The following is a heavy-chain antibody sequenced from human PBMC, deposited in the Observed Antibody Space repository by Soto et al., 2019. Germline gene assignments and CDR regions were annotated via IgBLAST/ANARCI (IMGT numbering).Heavy chain of an antibody. CDR1: GFTFDQYT. D-gene: IGHD3-16*01. J-gene: IGHJ6*03. CDR3: AKEMITFGDFNYYYMDV. CDR2: ITWHSGTI. Sequence: DVQLVESGGGLVQPGRSLRLACAASGFTFDQYTMHWVRQAPGKGLEWVSSITWHSGTIGYADSVKGRLTISRDNAKNSLYLQMNSLRGEDTALYYCAKEMITFGDFNYYYMDVWGNGTTVTVSS. V-gene: IGHV3-9*01.